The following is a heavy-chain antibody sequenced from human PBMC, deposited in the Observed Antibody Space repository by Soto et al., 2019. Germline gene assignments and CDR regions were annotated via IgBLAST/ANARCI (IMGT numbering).Heavy chain of an antibody. Sequence: QVQLQESGPGLVKPSQTLSLTCTVSGGSISSGDYYWSWIRQPPGKGLEWIGYIYYSGSTYYNPCLKSRVTISVHTSKNQFSLKLSSVTAADTAVYYCARYYDSSGYPCILDYWGQGTLVTVSS. J-gene: IGHJ4*02. V-gene: IGHV4-30-4*01. CDR2: IYYSGST. CDR3: ARYYDSSGYPCILDY. CDR1: GGSISSGDYY. D-gene: IGHD3-22*01.